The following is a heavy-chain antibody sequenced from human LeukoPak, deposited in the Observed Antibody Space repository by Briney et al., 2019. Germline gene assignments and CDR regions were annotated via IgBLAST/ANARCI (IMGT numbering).Heavy chain of an antibody. CDR3: ARLTYYYGSGSV. V-gene: IGHV5-51*01. CDR1: GXRFTSYW. Sequence: GESLKISFKGSGXRFTSYWIGWVRQMPGKGLEWMGIIYPGDSDTRYSPSFQGQVTISADKSISTAYLQWSSLKASDTAMYYCARLTYYYGSGSVWGQGTLVTVSS. J-gene: IGHJ4*02. CDR2: IYPGDSDT. D-gene: IGHD3-10*01.